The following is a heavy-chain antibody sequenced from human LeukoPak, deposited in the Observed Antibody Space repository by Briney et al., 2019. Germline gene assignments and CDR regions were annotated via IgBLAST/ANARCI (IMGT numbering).Heavy chain of an antibody. J-gene: IGHJ3*02. Sequence: QTGGSLRLSCAASGFTFSIYAMSWVRQAPGKGLKWVSSLTGSGDNTYYADSVKGRFTISRDNSKNTLYLQMNSLGAEDTAIYYCAKGELTFDIWGQGTMVTVST. V-gene: IGHV3-23*01. CDR2: LTGSGDNT. CDR3: AKGELTFDI. CDR1: GFTFSIYA.